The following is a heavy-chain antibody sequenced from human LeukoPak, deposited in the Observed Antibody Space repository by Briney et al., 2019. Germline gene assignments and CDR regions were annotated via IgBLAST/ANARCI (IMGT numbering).Heavy chain of an antibody. V-gene: IGHV3-21*01. CDR1: GFTFSSYS. CDR2: ISSSGSYI. D-gene: IGHD3-10*01. CDR3: TRDCCGSGSSDY. Sequence: SGGSLRFSCAASGFTFSSYSMNWVRQAPGKGLEWVSSISSSGSYIYYADSVRGRFTISRDNAKNSLDLQMNKLRAEDTAVYYYTRDCCGSGSSDYWGQGALVTVSS. J-gene: IGHJ4*02.